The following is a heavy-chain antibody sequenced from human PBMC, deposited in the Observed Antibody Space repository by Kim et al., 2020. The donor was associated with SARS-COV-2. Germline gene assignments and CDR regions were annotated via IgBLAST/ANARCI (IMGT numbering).Heavy chain of an antibody. CDR3: ARDYCGGDCYDY. CDR1: GFTFSSYA. Sequence: GGSLRLSCAASGFTFSSYAMSWVRQAPGKGLEWVSSISSSSSYIYYADSVKGRFTISRDNAKNSLYLQMNSLRAEDTAVYYCARDYCGGDCYDYWGQGTLVTVSS. D-gene: IGHD2-21*01. V-gene: IGHV3-21*01. CDR2: ISSSSSYI. J-gene: IGHJ4*02.